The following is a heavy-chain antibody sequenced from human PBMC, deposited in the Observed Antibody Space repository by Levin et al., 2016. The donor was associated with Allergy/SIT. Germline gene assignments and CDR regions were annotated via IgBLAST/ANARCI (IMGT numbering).Heavy chain of an antibody. CDR3: ARDRSIYGSKGNWFDP. Sequence: WIRQPPGKGLEWVSYISSSGSTIYYADSVKGRFTISRDNAKNSLYLQMNSLRAEDTAVYYCARDRSIYGSKGNWFDPWGQGTLVTVSS. CDR2: ISSSGSTI. V-gene: IGHV3-11*01. J-gene: IGHJ5*02. D-gene: IGHD3-10*01.